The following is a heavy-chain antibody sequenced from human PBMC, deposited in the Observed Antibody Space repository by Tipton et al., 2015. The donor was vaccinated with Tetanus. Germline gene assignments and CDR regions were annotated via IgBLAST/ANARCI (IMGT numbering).Heavy chain of an antibody. CDR2: IKQDGSEK. CDR3: GKQNGGRWVVDH. D-gene: IGHD4-23*01. J-gene: IGHJ4*02. Sequence: SLRLSCAASGFTFSNHWMSWVRQAPGKGLEWVANIKQDGSEKYYVDSVKGRFTISRDNAKNSLYLQMNSLSADDTAVYYCGKQNGGRWVVDHWGQGTLVTVSS. CDR1: GFTFSNHW. V-gene: IGHV3-7*03.